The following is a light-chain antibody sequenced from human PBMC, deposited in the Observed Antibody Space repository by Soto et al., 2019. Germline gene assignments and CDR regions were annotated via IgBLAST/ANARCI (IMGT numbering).Light chain of an antibody. Sequence: QSALTQPASVSGSPGQSITISCTGTSSDVVGYNYVSWYQQHPGKAPKLMIYDVSNRPSGVSNRFSGSKSGNTASLTISGLQAEDEADYYCSSYTSSSTHHYVFGTGTKVTVL. CDR1: SSDVVGYNY. V-gene: IGLV2-14*01. CDR2: DVS. J-gene: IGLJ1*01. CDR3: SSYTSSSTHHYV.